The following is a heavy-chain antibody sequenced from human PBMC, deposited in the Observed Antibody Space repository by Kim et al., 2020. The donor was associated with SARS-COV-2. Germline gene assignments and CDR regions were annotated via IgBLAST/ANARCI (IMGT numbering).Heavy chain of an antibody. CDR2: TRNKANSYTT. CDR1: GFTFSDHY. CDR3: ARGRPDGPPGGY. V-gene: IGHV3-72*01. D-gene: IGHD3-10*01. J-gene: IGHJ4*02. Sequence: GGSLRLSCVASGFTFSDHYMDWVRQTPGKGLEWVGRTRNKANSYTTEYAASVKGRFTISRDDSKNSLYLQMNSLKIEDTAVYYCARGRPDGPPGGYWGQGALVTVSS.